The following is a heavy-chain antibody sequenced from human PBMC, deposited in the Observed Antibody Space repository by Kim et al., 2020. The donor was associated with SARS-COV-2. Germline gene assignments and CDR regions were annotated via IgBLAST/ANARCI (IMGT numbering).Heavy chain of an antibody. V-gene: IGHV3-30*18. CDR2: ISYDGSNK. Sequence: GGSLRLSCAASGFTFSSYGMHWVRQAPGKWLEWVAVISYDGSNKYYTDSVKGRFTISRDNSKNTLYLQMNSLRAEDTAVCYCAKGYSGSYRDAFDIWGQGTMVTVSS. CDR3: AKGYSGSYRDAFDI. J-gene: IGHJ3*02. CDR1: GFTFSSYG. D-gene: IGHD1-26*01.